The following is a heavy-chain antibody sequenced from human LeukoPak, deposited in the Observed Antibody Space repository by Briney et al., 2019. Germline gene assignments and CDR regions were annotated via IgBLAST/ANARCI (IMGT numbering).Heavy chain of an antibody. CDR1: GGSFSGYY. D-gene: IGHD4-17*01. J-gene: IGHJ4*02. CDR3: ARGTMTTVRFFDY. CDR2: INHSGST. V-gene: IGHV4-34*01. Sequence: KPSETLSLTCAVYGGSFSGYYWSWIRQPPGKGLEWIGEINHSGSTNYNPSLKSRVTISIDTSKNQFSLKLSSVTAADTAVYYCARGTMTTVRFFDYWGQGTLVTVSS.